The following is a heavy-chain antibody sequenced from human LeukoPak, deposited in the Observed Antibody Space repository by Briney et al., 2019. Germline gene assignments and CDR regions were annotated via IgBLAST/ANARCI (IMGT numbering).Heavy chain of an antibody. V-gene: IGHV4-34*01. D-gene: IGHD2-15*01. CDR2: INHSGST. J-gene: IGHJ6*03. Sequence: PSETLSLTCAVYGGSFSGYYWSWIRQPPGKGLEWIGEINHSGSTNYNPSLKSRVTISVDTSKNQFSLKLSSVTAADMAVYYCARLRGGRLGYYYYYMDVWGKGTTVTISS. CDR3: ARLRGGRLGYYYYYMDV. CDR1: GGSFSGYY.